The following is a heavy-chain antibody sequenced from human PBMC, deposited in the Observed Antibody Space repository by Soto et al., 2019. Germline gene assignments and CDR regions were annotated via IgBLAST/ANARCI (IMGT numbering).Heavy chain of an antibody. J-gene: IGHJ6*02. CDR1: GYTFTSYD. Sequence: ASVKVSCKASGYTFTSYDINWVRQATGQGLEWMGWMNPHSGNTGYAQKFQGRVTMTRDTSISTAYMELSSLRSEDTAVYYCAGGRNPGLNLFGVVRRGMDVWGQGTTVTVSS. CDR2: MNPHSGNT. V-gene: IGHV1-8*01. CDR3: AGGRNPGLNLFGVVRRGMDV. D-gene: IGHD3-3*01.